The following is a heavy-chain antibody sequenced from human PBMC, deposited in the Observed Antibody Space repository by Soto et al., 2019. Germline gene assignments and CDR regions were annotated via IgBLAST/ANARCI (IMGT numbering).Heavy chain of an antibody. CDR2: IYWSGTT. V-gene: IGHV4-31*03. Sequence: QVRLQESGPGLVKPSQTLSLTCSVSGASITSGGYYWTWIRQHPQRGLEWIGYIYWSGTTYYNPSLKSRITISADTSKNQFSLKMTGVTAADTAVYYCASLASGSYYRYYYYGVDVWGQGTTVTVSS. CDR1: GASITSGGYY. D-gene: IGHD3-10*01. CDR3: ASLASGSYYRYYYYGVDV. J-gene: IGHJ6*02.